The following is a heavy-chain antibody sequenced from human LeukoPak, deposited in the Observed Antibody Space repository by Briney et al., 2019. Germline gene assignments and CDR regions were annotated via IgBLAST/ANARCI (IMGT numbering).Heavy chain of an antibody. Sequence: SETLSLTCIVSGGSISSYYWSWIRQPAGKGLEWIGRIYTTGNTNYNPSLKSRVTMSIDTSKKQFSLKLGSVTAADTAVYYCARGKYYYDSNSSYRYFDPWGQGTLVTVSS. CDR1: GGSISSYY. CDR3: ARGKYYYDSNSSYRYFDP. CDR2: IYTTGNT. J-gene: IGHJ5*02. D-gene: IGHD3-22*01. V-gene: IGHV4-4*07.